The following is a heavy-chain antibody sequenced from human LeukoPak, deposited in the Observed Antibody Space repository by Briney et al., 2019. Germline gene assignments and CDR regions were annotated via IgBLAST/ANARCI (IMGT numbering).Heavy chain of an antibody. J-gene: IGHJ6*02. CDR1: GGSISSYY. Sequence: PSETLSLTCTVSGGSISSYYWSWIRQPPGKGLEGIGYIYYSGSTNYNPSLKSRVTISVDTSKNQFSLKLSSVTAADTAVYYCARRGGGMDVWGQGTTVTVSS. CDR3: ARRGGGMDV. V-gene: IGHV4-59*08. CDR2: IYYSGST. D-gene: IGHD6-25*01.